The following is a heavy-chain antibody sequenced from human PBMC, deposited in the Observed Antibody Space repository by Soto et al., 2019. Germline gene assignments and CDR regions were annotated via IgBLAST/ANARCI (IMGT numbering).Heavy chain of an antibody. CDR2: INHSGST. V-gene: IGHV4-34*01. CDR3: ARGESTGYYYYGMDV. Sequence: PSETLSLTCAVYGGSFTGYHWRWIRQPPGRGLEWIGEINHSGSTNYKSSLKSRVTISVDTSKNQFSLKLSSVTVADTAVYYCARGESTGYYYYGMDVWGQGTTVTVSS. D-gene: IGHD3-9*01. J-gene: IGHJ6*02. CDR1: GGSFTGYH.